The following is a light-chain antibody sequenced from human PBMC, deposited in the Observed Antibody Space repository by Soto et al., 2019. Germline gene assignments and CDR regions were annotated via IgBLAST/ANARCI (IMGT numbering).Light chain of an antibody. Sequence: EIVLTQSPGTLSLSPGDRATLSYRASQSVSSSFLAWYQQKPGQAPRLLIYGASSRATGIPDRFSGSGSGTEFTLTISRLEPEDVAVYYCQQYGSSPLTFGGGTKVEIK. CDR2: GAS. CDR3: QQYGSSPLT. V-gene: IGKV3-20*01. J-gene: IGKJ4*01. CDR1: QSVSSSF.